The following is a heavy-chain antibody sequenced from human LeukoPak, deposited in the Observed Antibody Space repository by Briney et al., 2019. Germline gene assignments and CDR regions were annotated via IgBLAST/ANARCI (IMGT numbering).Heavy chain of an antibody. J-gene: IGHJ3*02. CDR1: GFIFSSYA. CDR2: ISGSGGST. D-gene: IGHD3-22*01. Sequence: GGSLRLSCAASGFIFSSYAMSWVRQAPGKGLEWVSTISGSGGSTYYADSVKGRFTISRDSSKNTLYLQMNSLRAEDTAVYYCAKGELWDSSGYDAFDIWGQGTMVTVSS. CDR3: AKGELWDSSGYDAFDI. V-gene: IGHV3-23*01.